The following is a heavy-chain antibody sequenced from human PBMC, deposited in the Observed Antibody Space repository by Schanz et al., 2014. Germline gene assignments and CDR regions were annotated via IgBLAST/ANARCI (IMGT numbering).Heavy chain of an antibody. D-gene: IGHD6-13*01. CDR3: AREQIMAAAGLVDY. Sequence: EVQLLDSGGGLIQRGESLRLSCSASGFSFSSYSMNWVRQAPGKGLEWLSYIDGKSTTVYYADSVKGRFTISRDNAKNSLYLQMNSLRAEDTAVYYCAREQIMAAAGLVDYWGHGTLVTVSS. CDR2: IDGKSTTV. CDR1: GFSFSSYS. V-gene: IGHV3-48*04. J-gene: IGHJ4*01.